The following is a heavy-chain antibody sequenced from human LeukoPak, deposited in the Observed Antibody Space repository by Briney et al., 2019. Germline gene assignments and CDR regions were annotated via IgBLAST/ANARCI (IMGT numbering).Heavy chain of an antibody. J-gene: IGHJ4*02. D-gene: IGHD2-15*01. V-gene: IGHV4-34*01. Sequence: SETLSLTCAVYGGSFSNYYWSWIRQPPGKGLEWIGEIHHSGSTNYNPSLRSRITISVDTSKNQFFLRLSSVTAADTAVYYCAREAHCSGGSCYYADYWGQGNLVTVSS. CDR2: IHHSGST. CDR1: GGSFSNYY. CDR3: AREAHCSGGSCYYADY.